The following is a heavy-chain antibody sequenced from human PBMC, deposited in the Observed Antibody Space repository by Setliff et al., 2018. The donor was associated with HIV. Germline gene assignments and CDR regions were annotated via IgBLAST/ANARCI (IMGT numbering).Heavy chain of an antibody. CDR1: GFTFSSYA. V-gene: IGHV3-23*01. Sequence: GGSLRLSCAASGFTFSSYAMSWVRQAPGKGLEWVSIITAGGTTYHADSVKGRFTISRDNAKNMLYLQMNSLSADDTAVYYCVRGSGYYYFDNWGQGALVTVSS. CDR3: VRGSGYYYFDN. D-gene: IGHD3-22*01. CDR2: ITAGGTT. J-gene: IGHJ4*02.